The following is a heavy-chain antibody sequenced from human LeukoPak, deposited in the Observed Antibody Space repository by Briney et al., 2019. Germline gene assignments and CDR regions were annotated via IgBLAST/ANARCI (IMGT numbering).Heavy chain of an antibody. CDR1: GYTFTSYY. J-gene: IGHJ6*02. CDR3: ARDGHSLLWFGATDGMDV. CDR2: INPSGGST. Sequence: ASVKVSCKASGYTFTSYYMHWVRQAPGQGLEWMGIINPSGGSTSYAQKFQGRVTMTRDTSTSTVYMELSSLRSEGTAVYYCARDGHSLLWFGATDGMDVWGQGTTVTVSS. D-gene: IGHD3-10*01. V-gene: IGHV1-46*01.